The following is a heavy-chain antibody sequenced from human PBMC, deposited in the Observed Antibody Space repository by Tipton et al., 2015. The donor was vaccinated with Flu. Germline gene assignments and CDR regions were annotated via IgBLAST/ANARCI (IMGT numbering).Heavy chain of an antibody. CDR2: ISYDGSNK. CDR3: ARGGFCINGLCYNLPFSDY. D-gene: IGHD2-8*01. Sequence: SLRLSCAASAFTFSSYAMHWVRQAPGKGLEWVAVISYDGSNKYYADSVKGRFTIPRDNSKNTLFLQMNSLRAEDTALYYCARGGFCINGLCYNLPFSDYWGQGTLVTVSS. V-gene: IGHV3-30-3*01. CDR1: AFTFSSYA. J-gene: IGHJ4*02.